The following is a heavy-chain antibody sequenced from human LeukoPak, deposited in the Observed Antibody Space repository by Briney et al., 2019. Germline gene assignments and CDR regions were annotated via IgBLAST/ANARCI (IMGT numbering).Heavy chain of an antibody. D-gene: IGHD3-16*02. CDR1: GGSISSGGYY. V-gene: IGHV4-31*03. J-gene: IGHJ5*02. CDR3: ARDRRCVWGSYRSMNWFDP. CDR2: IYYSGST. Sequence: SETLSLTCTVSGGSISSGGYYWSWIRQHPGKGLEWIGYIYYSGSTYYNPSLKSRVTISVDTSKNQFSLKLSSVTAADTAVYYCARDRRCVWGSYRSMNWFDPWGQGTLVTVSS.